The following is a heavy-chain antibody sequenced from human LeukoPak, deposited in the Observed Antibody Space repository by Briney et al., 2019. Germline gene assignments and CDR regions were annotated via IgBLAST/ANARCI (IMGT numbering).Heavy chain of an antibody. CDR2: ISRDGTSR. J-gene: IGHJ4*02. V-gene: IGHV3-74*01. CDR1: GFTFSTYW. Sequence: WGSLRLSCAVSGFTFSTYWMHWVRQAPGKGLVWVSRISRDGTSRTYADSVMGRFTISRDSARNTLYLQMDSLRAEDTAVYYCVRGTSRDYGYGGDDPYWGQGTLVIVSS. CDR3: VRGTSRDYGYGGDDPY. D-gene: IGHD2-21*02.